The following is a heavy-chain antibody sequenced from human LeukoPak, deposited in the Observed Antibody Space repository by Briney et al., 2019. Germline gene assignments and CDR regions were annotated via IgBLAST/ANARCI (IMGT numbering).Heavy chain of an antibody. J-gene: IGHJ4*02. CDR3: ARGTMEAPFDY. V-gene: IGHV4-34*01. Sequence: SETLSFTCAVYGGSFSGYYWSWIRQPPGKGLEWIGEINHSGSTNYNPSLKSRVTISVDTSKNQFSLKLSSVTAADTAVYYCARGTMEAPFDYWGQGTLVTVSS. D-gene: IGHD4/OR15-4a*01. CDR1: GGSFSGYY. CDR2: INHSGST.